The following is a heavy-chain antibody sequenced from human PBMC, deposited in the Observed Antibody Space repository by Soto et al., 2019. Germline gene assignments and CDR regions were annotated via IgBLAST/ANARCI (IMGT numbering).Heavy chain of an antibody. Sequence: PSETLSLTCAVSGYSISSDYYWGWIRQPPGKGLEWIGSIYHRGITYYNPSLKSRVSISVDTSKNQFSLKLSSVTAADTAVYYCARIARDGYNSFFDYWGQGTLVTVS. CDR3: ARIARDGYNSFFDY. J-gene: IGHJ4*02. D-gene: IGHD5-12*01. CDR2: IYHRGIT. CDR1: GYSISSDYY. V-gene: IGHV4-38-2*01.